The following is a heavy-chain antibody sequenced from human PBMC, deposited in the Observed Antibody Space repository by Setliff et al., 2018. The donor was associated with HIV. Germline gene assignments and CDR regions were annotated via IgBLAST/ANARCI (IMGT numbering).Heavy chain of an antibody. D-gene: IGHD2-8*01. Sequence: SETLSLTCTVSGYSIKSGYYWGWIRQPPGRGLEWIGSIFHTGSAHYNSSLQSRVDMSVDTSKNQFSLKVTSVTAADTAVYYCARDPYCPNTCYEDFTFDSWGQGTLVTVSS. CDR2: IFHTGSA. CDR1: GYSIKSGYY. CDR3: ARDPYCPNTCYEDFTFDS. V-gene: IGHV4-38-2*02. J-gene: IGHJ4*02.